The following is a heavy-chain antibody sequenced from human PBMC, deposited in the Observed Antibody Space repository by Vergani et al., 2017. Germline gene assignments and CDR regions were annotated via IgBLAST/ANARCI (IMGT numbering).Heavy chain of an antibody. Sequence: EVDLVESGGGLAQPGGSQRLSCEASGITFWKFGMHWVRQGPGKGLEWVSGISWNSGAVDYADSVRGRFTISRDNAKNSLFLEMNSLRFEDTAVYFCTKGSVYYHDSAGHGYDPYTGFDLWGQGTLVTVSS. CDR3: TKGSVYYHDSAGHGYDPYTGFDL. CDR1: GITFWKFG. D-gene: IGHD5-12*01. J-gene: IGHJ3*01. CDR2: ISWNSGAV. V-gene: IGHV3-9*01.